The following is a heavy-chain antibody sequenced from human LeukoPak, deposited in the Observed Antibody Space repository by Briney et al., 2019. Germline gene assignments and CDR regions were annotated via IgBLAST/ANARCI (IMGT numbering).Heavy chain of an antibody. CDR1: GYTFTGYY. Sequence: ASVKVSCKASGYTFTGYYIHWVRQAPGQGLEWMGWINPKSGGANYAQEFQGRVPMTRDTSISTAYMELSRRRCVGTAVYYCARADFCSSGNCFDPWGQGTLVTVSS. V-gene: IGHV1-2*02. D-gene: IGHD6-13*01. CDR3: ARADFCSSGNCFDP. J-gene: IGHJ5*02. CDR2: INPKSGGA.